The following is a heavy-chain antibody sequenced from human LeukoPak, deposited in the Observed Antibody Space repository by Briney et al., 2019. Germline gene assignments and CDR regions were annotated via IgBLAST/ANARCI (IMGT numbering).Heavy chain of an antibody. CDR1: GGSISSTTYY. Sequence: PSETLSLTCTVSGGSISSTTYYWGWIRQPPGKGLEWIGEINHSGSTNYNPSLKSRVTISVDTSKNQFSLKLSSVTAADTAVYYCARDSSGWYSYWGQGTLVTVSS. V-gene: IGHV4-39*07. CDR2: INHSGST. CDR3: ARDSSGWYSY. J-gene: IGHJ4*02. D-gene: IGHD6-19*01.